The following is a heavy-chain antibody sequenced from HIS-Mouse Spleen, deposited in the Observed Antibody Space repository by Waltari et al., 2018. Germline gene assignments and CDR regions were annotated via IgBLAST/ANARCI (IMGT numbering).Heavy chain of an antibody. CDR2: SYHSGGT. J-gene: IGHJ4*02. D-gene: IGHD3-9*01. V-gene: IGHV4-38-2*02. Sequence: QVQLQESGPGLVKPSETLSLTCTVSGYSISSGYYWGWIRQPPGKGLEWIGSSYHSGGTYYNPSLKSRVTISVDTSKNQFSLKLSSVTAADTAVYYCARWGLVRPYYFDYWGQGTLVTVSS. CDR1: GYSISSGYY. CDR3: ARWGLVRPYYFDY.